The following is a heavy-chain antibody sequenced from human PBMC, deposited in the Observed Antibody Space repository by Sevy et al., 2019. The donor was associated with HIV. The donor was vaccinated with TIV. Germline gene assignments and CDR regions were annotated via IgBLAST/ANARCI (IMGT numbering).Heavy chain of an antibody. CDR3: ARRNDFDI. J-gene: IGHJ3*02. Sequence: SENLSLTCTVSGGSINSDHWNWIRQPPGKGLEWIGYVYYTGGTNYNPSLKTRVTISVDRTKNQFSLKLTSVTAADTAVYYCARRNDFDIWGQGTMVNVSS. V-gene: IGHV4-59*08. CDR1: GGSINSDH. CDR2: VYYTGGT.